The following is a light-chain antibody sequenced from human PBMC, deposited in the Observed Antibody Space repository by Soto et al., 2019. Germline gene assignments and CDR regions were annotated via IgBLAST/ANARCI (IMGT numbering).Light chain of an antibody. Sequence: EIVLTQSPGTLSLSPVERATLSCMASQSVSSSYLAWYQQKPGQAPRLLIYDASRRATGIPARFSGSGSGADFTLTISTLEPEDFAVYYCQQRSSWPITFGQGTRLEIK. CDR3: QQRSSWPIT. CDR1: QSVSSSY. V-gene: IGKV3D-20*02. CDR2: DAS. J-gene: IGKJ5*01.